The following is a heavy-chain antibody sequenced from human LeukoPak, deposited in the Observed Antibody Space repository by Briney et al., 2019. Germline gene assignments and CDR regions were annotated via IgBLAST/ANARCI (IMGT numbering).Heavy chain of an antibody. CDR1: GFTFSSYS. CDR3: ARRASDGNFDY. V-gene: IGHV3-21*01. Sequence: GGSLRLSCAASGFTFSSYSMNWVRQAPGKGLEWVSSISSGSSYIYYADSVKGRFTISRDNAKNSLYLQMNSLRAEDAAVYYCARRASDGNFDYWGQGTLVTVSS. J-gene: IGHJ4*02. CDR2: ISSGSSYI. D-gene: IGHD4-17*01.